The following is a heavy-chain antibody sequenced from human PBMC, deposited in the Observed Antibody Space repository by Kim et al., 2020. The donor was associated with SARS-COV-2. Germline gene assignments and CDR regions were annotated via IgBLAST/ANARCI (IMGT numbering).Heavy chain of an antibody. V-gene: IGHV3-23*01. D-gene: IGHD6-13*01. CDR2: ISGNGGST. J-gene: IGHJ4*02. CDR1: GFTFSNYA. CDR3: AKDPYRLDSSWYGDYFDY. Sequence: GGSLRLSCAASGFTFSNYAMSWVRQAPGKGPEWVSAISGNGGSTYSADSVKGRFTISRDNSKNTLYLQMNSLRAEDTAVYYCAKDPYRLDSSWYGDYFDYWGQGTLVTVSS.